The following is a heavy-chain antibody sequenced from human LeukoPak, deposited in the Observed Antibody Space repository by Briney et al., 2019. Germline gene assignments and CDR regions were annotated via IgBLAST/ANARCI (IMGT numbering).Heavy chain of an antibody. V-gene: IGHV3-11*06. CDR1: GFTFSDYY. CDR2: ISSSSSYT. Sequence: GGSLRLSCAASGFTFSDYYMSWIRQAPGKGLEWVSYISSSSSYTNYADSVKGRFTISRDNAKNSLYLQMNSLRAEDTAVYYCARDTPMVRGVYDYWGQGTLATVSS. D-gene: IGHD3-10*01. J-gene: IGHJ4*02. CDR3: ARDTPMVRGVYDY.